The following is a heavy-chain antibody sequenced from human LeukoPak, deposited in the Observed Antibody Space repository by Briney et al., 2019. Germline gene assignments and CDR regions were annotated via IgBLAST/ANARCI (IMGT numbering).Heavy chain of an antibody. CDR1: GGSVSSSSYY. Sequence: SSETLSLTCTVSGGSVSSSSYYWGWIRQPPGKGLEWIGSIYYSGSTYYNPSLKSRVTISVDTSKNQFSLKLSSVTAADTAVYYCLTRASGFGESFDYWGQGTLVTVSS. CDR3: LTRASGFGESFDY. J-gene: IGHJ4*02. CDR2: IYYSGST. V-gene: IGHV4-39*01. D-gene: IGHD3-10*01.